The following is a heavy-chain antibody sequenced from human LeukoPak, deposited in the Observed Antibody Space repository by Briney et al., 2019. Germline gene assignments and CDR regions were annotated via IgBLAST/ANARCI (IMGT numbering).Heavy chain of an antibody. CDR3: ARVVAYYYYYMDV. Sequence: GGSLRLSCAASGFTFSSYAMHWVRQAPGKGLEYVSAISTNGGSTYCADSVKGRFTISRDNSKNTLYLQMGSLRAGDMAVYYCARVVAYYYYYMDVWGKGTTVTVSS. CDR2: ISTNGGST. V-gene: IGHV3-64*02. J-gene: IGHJ6*03. CDR1: GFTFSSYA. D-gene: IGHD2-15*01.